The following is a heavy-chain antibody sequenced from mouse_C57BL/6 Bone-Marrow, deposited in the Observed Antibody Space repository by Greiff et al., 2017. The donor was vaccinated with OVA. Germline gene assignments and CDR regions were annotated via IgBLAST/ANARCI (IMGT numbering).Heavy chain of an antibody. CDR2: INPDSSTI. CDR3: AGLFITTVVAHWYFDV. CDR1: GVDFSRYW. J-gene: IGHJ1*03. D-gene: IGHD1-1*01. V-gene: IGHV4-1*01. Sequence: AAEGVDFSRYWMSWVRRAPGKGLEWIGEINPDSSTINYAPSLKDNFIISRDNAKNTLYLQMSKVRSEDTALYYCAGLFITTVVAHWYFDVWGTGTTVTVSS.